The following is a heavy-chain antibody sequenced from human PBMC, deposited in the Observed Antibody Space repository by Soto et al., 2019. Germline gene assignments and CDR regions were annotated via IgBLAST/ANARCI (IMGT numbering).Heavy chain of an antibody. J-gene: IGHJ4*02. Sequence: ASVKVSCKASGYTFTSYGISWVRQAPGQGLEWMGWISAYNGNTNYAQKLQGRVTMTTDTSTSTAYMELRSLRPDDTAVYYCARDEPGFYDSSEYFDYWGQGTLVTVSS. D-gene: IGHD3-22*01. CDR1: GYTFTSYG. V-gene: IGHV1-18*04. CDR3: ARDEPGFYDSSEYFDY. CDR2: ISAYNGNT.